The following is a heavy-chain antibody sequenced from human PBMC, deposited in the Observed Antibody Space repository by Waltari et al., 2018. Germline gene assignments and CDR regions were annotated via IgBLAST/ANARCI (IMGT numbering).Heavy chain of an antibody. D-gene: IGHD4-17*01. CDR3: ATGDGDYAKILDY. Sequence: EVQLVDSGGGLVQPGGSLRLSCAASGFTFSSYAMSWVRQAPGKGLEWVSGISSNGGSTVYVDSVKGRFTTSRDNSKNTLYLQMSSLRSEDTAVYYCATGDGDYAKILDYWGQGTLVTVSS. CDR2: ISSNGGST. CDR1: GFTFSSYA. J-gene: IGHJ4*02. V-gene: IGHV3-23*04.